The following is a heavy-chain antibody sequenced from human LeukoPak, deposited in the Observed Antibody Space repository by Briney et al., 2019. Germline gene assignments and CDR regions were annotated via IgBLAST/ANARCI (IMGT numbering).Heavy chain of an antibody. V-gene: IGHV3-73*01. CDR3: ASYDMTTVETFDY. J-gene: IGHJ4*02. CDR2: IREKAKNYAT. CDR1: GFSFSDSA. Sequence: GGSLRLSCAASGFSFSDSAMHWVRQASGKGLEWIGRIREKAKNYATAYAASVKGRFTISRDNSKNTLYLQMNSLRAEDTAVYYCASYDMTTVETFDYWGQGTLVTVSS. D-gene: IGHD4-23*01.